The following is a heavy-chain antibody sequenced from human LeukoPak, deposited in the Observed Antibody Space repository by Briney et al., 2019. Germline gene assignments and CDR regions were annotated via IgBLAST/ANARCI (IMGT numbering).Heavy chain of an antibody. J-gene: IGHJ3*02. CDR2: IYYSGST. CDR3: ARGLEYCSSTSCYGLDI. Sequence: KPSETLSLTCTVSGGSISSYYWSWIRQPPGKGLEWIGYIYYSGSTNYNPSLKSRVTISVDTSKNQFSLKLSSVTAADTAVYYCARGLEYCSSTSCYGLDIWGQGTMVTVSS. D-gene: IGHD2-2*01. CDR1: GGSISSYY. V-gene: IGHV4-59*01.